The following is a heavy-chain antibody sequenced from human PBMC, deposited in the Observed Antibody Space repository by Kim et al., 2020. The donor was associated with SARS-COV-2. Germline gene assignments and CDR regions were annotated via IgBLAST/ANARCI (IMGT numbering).Heavy chain of an antibody. V-gene: IGHV3-30*04. Sequence: GGSLRLSCAASGFTFSSYAMHWVRQAPGKGLEWVAIISYDGSNKYFAGSVKGRFTISRDNSKNTLYLQMNSLRAEDTAVYYCAKDCRYSGYSGYDPNCSYNMDVWGQGTTVTVSS. CDR2: ISYDGSNK. CDR1: GFTFSSYA. D-gene: IGHD5-12*01. CDR3: AKDCRYSGYSGYDPNCSYNMDV. J-gene: IGHJ6*02.